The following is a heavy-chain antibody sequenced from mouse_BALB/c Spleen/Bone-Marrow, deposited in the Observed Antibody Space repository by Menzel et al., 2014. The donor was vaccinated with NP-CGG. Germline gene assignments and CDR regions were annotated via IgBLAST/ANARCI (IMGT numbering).Heavy chain of an antibody. J-gene: IGHJ4*01. CDR3: ARRPSFYGSSYGAMDY. V-gene: IGHV1-14*01. Sequence: VQLKDSGPELVKPGASVKMSCKASGYTFTNYVMHWVKQKPGQGLEWIGYINPYNDGTKYNEKFKGKATLTSDKSSGTAYMELSSLTSADSAVYYCARRPSFYGSSYGAMDYWGQGTSVTVSS. D-gene: IGHD1-1*01. CDR1: GYTFTNYV. CDR2: INPYNDGT.